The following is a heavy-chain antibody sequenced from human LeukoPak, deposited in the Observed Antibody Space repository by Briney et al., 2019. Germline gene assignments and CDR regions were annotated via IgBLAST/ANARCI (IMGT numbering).Heavy chain of an antibody. CDR3: ARDAGHQLSRRNYYAMDV. V-gene: IGHV4-39*07. D-gene: IGHD1-1*01. Sequence: SETLSLTCTVSGVSISSSSYYWGWIRQPPGKELEWIGSIFSGGSSYYNPSLKSRVTISVDTSNNQFSLKVNSVTAADTAVYYCARDAGHQLSRRNYYAMDVWGQGTTVTVSS. CDR1: GVSISSSSYY. CDR2: IFSGGSS. J-gene: IGHJ6*02.